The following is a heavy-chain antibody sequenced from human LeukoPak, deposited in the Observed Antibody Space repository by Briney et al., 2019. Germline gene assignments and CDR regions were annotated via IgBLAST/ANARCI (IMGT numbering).Heavy chain of an antibody. V-gene: IGHV4-34*01. J-gene: IGHJ4*02. CDR2: INHSGST. Sequence: SETLSLTCAVYGGSFRGYYWSWIRQPPEKGLEWIGEINHSGSTNYNPSLKSRVTISVDTSKNQFSLKLSSVTAADTAVYYCARLRGRSDYWGQGTLVTVSS. D-gene: IGHD2-15*01. CDR3: ARLRGRSDY. CDR1: GGSFRGYY.